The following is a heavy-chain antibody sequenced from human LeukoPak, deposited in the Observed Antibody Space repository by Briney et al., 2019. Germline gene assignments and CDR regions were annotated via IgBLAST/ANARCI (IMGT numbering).Heavy chain of an antibody. CDR2: ISSSSSYI. V-gene: IGHV3-21*01. D-gene: IGHD6-19*01. J-gene: IGHJ4*02. Sequence: GGSLRLSCAASGSTFSSYSMNWVRQAPGKGLEWVSSISSSSSYIYYADSVKGRFTISRDNAKNSLYLQMNSLRAEDTAVYYCARVVAGYYFDYWGQGTLVTVSS. CDR1: GSTFSSYS. CDR3: ARVVAGYYFDY.